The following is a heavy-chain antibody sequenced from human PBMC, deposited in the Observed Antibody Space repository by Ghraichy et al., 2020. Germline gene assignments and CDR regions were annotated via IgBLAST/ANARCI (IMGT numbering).Heavy chain of an antibody. J-gene: IGHJ6*02. CDR2: INSDGSST. V-gene: IGHV3-74*01. Sequence: GGSLRLSCAASGFTFSSYWMHWVRQAPGKGLVWVSRINSDGSSTSYADSVKGRFTISRDNAKNTLYLQMNSLRAEDTAVDYCARGEGNVYYYGMDVWGQGTTVTVSS. CDR3: ARGEGNVYYYGMDV. CDR1: GFTFSSYW.